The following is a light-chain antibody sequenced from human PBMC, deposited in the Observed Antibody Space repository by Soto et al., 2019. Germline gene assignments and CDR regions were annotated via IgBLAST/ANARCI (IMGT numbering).Light chain of an antibody. J-gene: IGKJ4*01. V-gene: IGKV3-11*01. CDR3: QQHADWPLT. CDR2: AAS. CDR1: RSVGNN. Sequence: EIVLTQSPATLSLSPGERATLSCRASRSVGNNLAWYQKKPGQAPGLLIYAASTRATGIPARFSGSGSGTHFTLTISSLEPEDYAVNYCQQHADWPLTFGGGTKVEIK.